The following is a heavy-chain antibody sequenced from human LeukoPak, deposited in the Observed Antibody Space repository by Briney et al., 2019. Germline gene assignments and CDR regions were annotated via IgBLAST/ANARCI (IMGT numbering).Heavy chain of an antibody. D-gene: IGHD3-10*01. CDR1: GGSFSGYY. V-gene: IGHV4-34*01. Sequence: PSEILSLTCAVYGGSFSGYYWSWIRQPPGKGLEWIGEINHSGSTNYNPSLKSRVTISVDTSKNQFSLKLSSVTAADTAVYYCARWGVHYYYYGMDVWGKGTTVTVSS. J-gene: IGHJ6*04. CDR3: ARWGVHYYYYGMDV. CDR2: INHSGST.